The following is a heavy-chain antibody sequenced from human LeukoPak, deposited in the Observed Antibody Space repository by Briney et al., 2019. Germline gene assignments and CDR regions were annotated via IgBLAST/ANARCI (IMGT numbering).Heavy chain of an antibody. CDR1: GFRFSDYI. CDR3: ARDYKYAFDN. D-gene: IGHD5-24*01. Sequence: GGSLRLPCAASGFRFSDYIMNWVRQAPGKGLEWISYIGISSGNTNYADSVKGRFTISGDKAKNSLYLQMNSLRVEDTAVYYCARDYKYAFDNWGQGTLVTVSS. V-gene: IGHV3-48*01. CDR2: IGISSGNT. J-gene: IGHJ4*02.